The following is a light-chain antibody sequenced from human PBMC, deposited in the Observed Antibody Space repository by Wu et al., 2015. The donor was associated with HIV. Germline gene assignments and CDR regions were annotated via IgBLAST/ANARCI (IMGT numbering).Light chain of an antibody. J-gene: IGKJ4*01. Sequence: EIVLTQSPVTLSLSPGETATLSCRASQSVNTFLSWYQQRPGQTPMLLIYDASNRATGIPARFSGSGSGTDFTLTISSLEPEDFAVYYCQQHSGWPHAFGGGTKVEIK. CDR2: DAS. CDR3: QQHSGWPHA. V-gene: IGKV3-11*01. CDR1: QSVNTF.